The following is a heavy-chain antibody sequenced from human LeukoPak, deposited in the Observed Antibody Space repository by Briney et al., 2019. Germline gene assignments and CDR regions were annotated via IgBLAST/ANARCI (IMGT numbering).Heavy chain of an antibody. J-gene: IGHJ6*02. CDR3: ARELLIRGLINGVDV. CDR1: GFTFNSYS. D-gene: IGHD3-10*01. Sequence: PGGSLRLSCAASGFTFNSYSMNWVRQAPGKGLEWVSYISSSSSTIYYADSVKGRFTISRDNAKNSLYLQMNSLRADDTAVYYCARELLIRGLINGVDVWGQGTPVTVSS. CDR2: ISSSSSTI. V-gene: IGHV3-48*04.